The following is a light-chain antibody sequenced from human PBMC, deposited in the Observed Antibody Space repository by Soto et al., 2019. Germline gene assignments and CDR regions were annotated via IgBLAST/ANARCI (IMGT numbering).Light chain of an antibody. J-gene: IGKJ5*01. CDR1: QSLLQSDGYNY. CDR2: LGS. Sequence: DIVMTQSPLSLPVTPGEPASISCRSSQSLLQSDGYNYLDWYLQKPGQSPQLLISLGSNRASGGPDRFSGSGLVTDFPLKISGAEAEDVGVFYCMQALQATLTFGQGTRLVTK. CDR3: MQALQATLT. V-gene: IGKV2-28*01.